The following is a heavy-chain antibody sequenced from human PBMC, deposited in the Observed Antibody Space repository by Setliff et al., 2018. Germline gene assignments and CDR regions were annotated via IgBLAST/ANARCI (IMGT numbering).Heavy chain of an antibody. CDR2: INHSGST. J-gene: IGHJ4*02. V-gene: IGHV4-34*01. D-gene: IGHD6-13*01. CDR1: GGSFSGYY. CDR3: ARGLQGPPTQWWYSSSWYPAGPQFDY. Sequence: LSLTCAVYGGSFSGYYWSWIRQPPGKGLEWIGEINHSGSTNYNPSLKSRVTISVDTSKNQFSLKLSSVTAADTAVYYCARGLQGPPTQWWYSSSWYPAGPQFDYWGQGTLVTVSS.